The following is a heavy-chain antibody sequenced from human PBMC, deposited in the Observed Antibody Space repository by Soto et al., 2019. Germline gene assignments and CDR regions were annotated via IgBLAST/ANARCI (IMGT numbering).Heavy chain of an antibody. CDR1: GGSISSGGYY. J-gene: IGHJ6*02. V-gene: IGHV4-31*03. Sequence: QVQLQESGPGLVKPSQTLSLTCTVSGGSISSGGYYWSWIRQHPGKGLEWIGYIYYSGSTYYNPSLKSRVTISVDTSKNQFSLKLNSVTAADTAMYYCARGGYYYYYGMDVWGQGITVTVSS. CDR2: IYYSGST. CDR3: ARGGYYYYYGMDV.